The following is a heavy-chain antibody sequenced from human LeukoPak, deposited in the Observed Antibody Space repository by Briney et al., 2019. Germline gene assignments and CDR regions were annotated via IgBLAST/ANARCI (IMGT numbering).Heavy chain of an antibody. V-gene: IGHV4-39*02. CDR2: LHYSGNS. CDR1: GGPISSSSYY. J-gene: IGHJ4*02. Sequence: SETLSLTCTVSGGPISSSSYYWGWLRQPPGKGLEWIGNLHYSGNSYYNRSLKSRVTISVDTSKNHFSLKLSSVSAADTAVYYCARTNIAAAYFDYWGQGTLVTVSS. CDR3: ARTNIAAAYFDY. D-gene: IGHD6-13*01.